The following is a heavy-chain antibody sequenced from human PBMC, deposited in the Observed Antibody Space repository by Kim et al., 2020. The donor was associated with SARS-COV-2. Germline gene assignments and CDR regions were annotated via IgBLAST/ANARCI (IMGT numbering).Heavy chain of an antibody. V-gene: IGHV1-3*01. J-gene: IGHJ4*02. CDR2: INAGNGNT. Sequence: ASVKVSCKASGYTFTSYTVQWVRQAPGQRLEWMGWINAGNGNTKYSQKFQGRVTITRDTSASTVYMEMSSLRSEDTALYCCARETSGYHRRDFDYWGQGTLVTVSS. D-gene: IGHD5-12*01. CDR1: GYTFTSYT. CDR3: ARETSGYHRRDFDY.